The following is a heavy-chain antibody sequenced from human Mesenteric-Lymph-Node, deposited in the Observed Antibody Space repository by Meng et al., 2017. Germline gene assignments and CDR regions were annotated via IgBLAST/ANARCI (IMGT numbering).Heavy chain of an antibody. J-gene: IGHJ4*02. CDR3: ASRRGVTQDY. CDR1: GFTFSSYE. V-gene: IGHV3-7*01. CDR2: IKQDGSEK. D-gene: IGHD2-21*02. Sequence: GESLKISCAASGFTFSSYEMNWVRQAPGKGLEWVANIKQDGSEKYYEDSVKGRFTISRDNAENSLYLQMSSLRAEDTAVYYCASRRGVTQDYWGQGTLVTVSS.